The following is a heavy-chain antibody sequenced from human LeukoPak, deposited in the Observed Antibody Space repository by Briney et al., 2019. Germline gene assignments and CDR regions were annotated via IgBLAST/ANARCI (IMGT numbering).Heavy chain of an antibody. J-gene: IGHJ1*01. D-gene: IGHD3-9*01. V-gene: IGHV3-23*01. CDR3: AKFPLRYFDWLPEYFQH. Sequence: SGGSLRLSCAASGFTFSSYAMSWVRQAPGKGLEWVSAISGSGGSTYYADSVKGRFTISRDNSKNTLYLQMNSLRAEDTAVYYCAKFPLRYFDWLPEYFQHWGQGTLVTVSS. CDR2: ISGSGGST. CDR1: GFTFSSYA.